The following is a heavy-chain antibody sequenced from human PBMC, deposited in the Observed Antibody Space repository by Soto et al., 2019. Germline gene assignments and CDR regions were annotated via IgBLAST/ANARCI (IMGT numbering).Heavy chain of an antibody. CDR1: GGTFSSYS. D-gene: IGHD1-26*01. CDR3: ARDGGRHSGGIDY. CDR2: IIPIFGTA. Sequence: QVQLVQSGAEVKKPGSSVKVSCKASGGTFSSYSINWVRQAPGQGLEWMGEIIPIFGTANYAQKFQGRVTITADESTSTAYMERGSLGSEDTAVYYCARDGGRHSGGIDYWGQGTLVTVSS. J-gene: IGHJ4*02. V-gene: IGHV1-69*01.